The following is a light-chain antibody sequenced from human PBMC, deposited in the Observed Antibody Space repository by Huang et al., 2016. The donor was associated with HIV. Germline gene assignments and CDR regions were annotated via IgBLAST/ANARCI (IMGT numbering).Light chain of an antibody. V-gene: IGKV3-20*01. CDR2: GAS. Sequence: EIVLTHSPGTLSLSPGERATLSCRASQTMIVDYLAWYQHKRGQPPLLLIYGASSRATGIPDRFSAGGSGTDFTLTISRLEPEDFAVYYCQQYHSTPPITFGQGTRLEFK. J-gene: IGKJ5*01. CDR3: QQYHSTPPIT. CDR1: QTMIVDY.